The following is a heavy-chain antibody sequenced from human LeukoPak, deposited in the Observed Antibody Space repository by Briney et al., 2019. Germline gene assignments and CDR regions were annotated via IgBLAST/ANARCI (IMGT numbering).Heavy chain of an antibody. V-gene: IGHV1-69-2*01. D-gene: IGHD1-20*01. J-gene: IGHJ4*02. CDR1: GYAFTDYY. Sequence: ASVKVSCKASGYAFTDYYMHWVQQAPGKGLEWMGRVDPEDGETIYAEKFQGRVTITADTSTDTAYMELSSLRSEDTAVYYCATLTRYNWNPFNDYWGQGTLVTVSS. CDR3: ATLTRYNWNPFNDY. CDR2: VDPEDGET.